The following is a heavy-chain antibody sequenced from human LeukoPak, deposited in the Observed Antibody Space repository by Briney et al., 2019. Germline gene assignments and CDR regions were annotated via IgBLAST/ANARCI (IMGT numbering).Heavy chain of an antibody. Sequence: SETLSLTCTVSGDSMSDSYWSWIRQPAGEGLGWIGRIYASGSTNYNPSLKSRVTLSADTSSNQLSLTLSSVTAADTAVYHCARDIRSHNGPGGYYYYYMDVWGKGTTVTVSS. CDR3: ARDIRSHNGPGGYYYYYMDV. CDR2: IYASGST. V-gene: IGHV4-4*07. CDR1: GDSMSDSY. J-gene: IGHJ6*03. D-gene: IGHD2-8*01.